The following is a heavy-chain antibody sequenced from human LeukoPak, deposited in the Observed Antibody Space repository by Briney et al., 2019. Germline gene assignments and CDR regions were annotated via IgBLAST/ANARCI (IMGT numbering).Heavy chain of an antibody. J-gene: IGHJ5*02. CDR3: ARRTLCCGERFDP. Sequence: PSETLSLTCTVSGGSINNYYWSWIRQPPGKGLEWIGYIYSSGSTNYTPSLKSRVIISVDTSKNQFSLKLSSVTAADTAVYYCARRTLCCGERFDPWGQGTLVTVSS. CDR2: IYSSGST. V-gene: IGHV4-59*08. D-gene: IGHD3-16*01. CDR1: GGSINNYY.